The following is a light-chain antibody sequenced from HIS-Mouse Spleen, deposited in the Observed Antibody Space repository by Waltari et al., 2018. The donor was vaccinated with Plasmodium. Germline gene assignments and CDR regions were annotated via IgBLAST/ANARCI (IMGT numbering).Light chain of an antibody. Sequence: SYELTQPPSVSVSPGQTARITCYGDALPTQYAYWYQQKSGQAPVLVIYEDSKRPSGIPERFSGSSSGTMATLTISGAQVEDEADYYCYSTDSSGNHRVFGGGTKLTVL. CDR3: YSTDSSGNHRV. J-gene: IGLJ3*02. CDR1: ALPTQY. V-gene: IGLV3-10*01. CDR2: EDS.